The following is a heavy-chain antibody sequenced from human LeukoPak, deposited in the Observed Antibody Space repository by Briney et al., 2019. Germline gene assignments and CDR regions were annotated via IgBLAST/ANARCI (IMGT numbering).Heavy chain of an antibody. V-gene: IGHV1-2*06. D-gene: IGHD5-12*01. CDR3: AQRGYSGYYYGMDV. Sequence: ASVKVSCKASGYTFTGYYMHWVRQAPGQGLEWMGRINPNSGGTNFAQRFQGRVTMTMDTSISTVYMELSRLSSDDTAVYYCAQRGYSGYYYGMDVWGQGTTVTVSS. CDR1: GYTFTGYY. CDR2: INPNSGGT. J-gene: IGHJ6*02.